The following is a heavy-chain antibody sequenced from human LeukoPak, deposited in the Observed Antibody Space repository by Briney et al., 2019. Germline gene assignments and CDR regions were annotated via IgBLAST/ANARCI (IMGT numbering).Heavy chain of an antibody. Sequence: ASVKVSCKASGYTFTSYYMHRVRQAPGQGLEWMGIINPSGGSTSYAQKFQGRVTMTRDTSTSTVYMELSSLRSEDTAVYYCARDLVVIFGVVPTRNGMDVWGQGTLVTVSS. V-gene: IGHV1-46*01. J-gene: IGHJ6*02. CDR2: INPSGGST. CDR3: ARDLVVIFGVVPTRNGMDV. D-gene: IGHD3-3*01. CDR1: GYTFTSYY.